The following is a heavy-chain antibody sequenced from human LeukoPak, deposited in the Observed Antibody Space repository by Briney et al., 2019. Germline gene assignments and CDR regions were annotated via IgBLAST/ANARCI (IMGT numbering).Heavy chain of an antibody. CDR2: IKQDGGQK. CDR3: ASGGDS. J-gene: IGHJ4*02. CDR1: GFTVSSNY. D-gene: IGHD3-10*01. V-gene: IGHV3-7*01. Sequence: GGSLRLSCAASGFTVSSNYMSWVRQAPGKGLEWVAHIKQDGGQKYYVDSVKGRFTISRDNAKKSLYLQMNSLRVEDTAVYYCASGGDSWGQGTLVTVSS.